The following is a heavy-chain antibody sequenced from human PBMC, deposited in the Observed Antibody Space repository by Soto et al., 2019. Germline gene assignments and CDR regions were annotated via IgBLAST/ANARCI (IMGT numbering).Heavy chain of an antibody. CDR1: GFTFSSYG. Sequence: GGSLRLSCAASGFTFSSYGMHWVRQAPGKGLEWVANINQDGSEKYYVDSVKGRFTISRDNAKNSLYLQMNSLRAEDTAVYYCARGLCPDYWGQGTLVTVSS. V-gene: IGHV3-7*04. CDR3: ARGLCPDY. CDR2: INQDGSEK. J-gene: IGHJ4*02.